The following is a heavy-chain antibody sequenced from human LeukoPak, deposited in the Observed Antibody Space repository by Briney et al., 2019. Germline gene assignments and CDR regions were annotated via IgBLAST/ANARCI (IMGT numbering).Heavy chain of an antibody. CDR3: ARRGGSGRAFDY. Sequence: PSQTLSLTCSVSGASISGGTYYWGWIRQPPGKGLEWIGSIYYTGSTYDNPSLKSRVTISVDTSKNQFSLKLSSVTAADTAVYYCARRGGSGRAFDYWGQGTLVTVSS. CDR2: IYYTGST. D-gene: IGHD1-26*01. J-gene: IGHJ4*02. CDR1: GASISGGTYY. V-gene: IGHV4-39*01.